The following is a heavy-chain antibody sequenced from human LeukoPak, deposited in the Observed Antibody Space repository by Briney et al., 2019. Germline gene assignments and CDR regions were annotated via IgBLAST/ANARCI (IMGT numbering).Heavy chain of an antibody. CDR2: IYYSGST. CDR3: ARGWSSGWYAGYNWFDP. D-gene: IGHD6-19*01. Sequence: SETLSLTCTVSGGSISSGGYYWSWIRQHPGKGLEWIGYIYYSGSTYYNPSLKSRVTISVDTSKNQFSLKLSSVTAADTAVYYCARGWSSGWYAGYNWFDPWGQGTLVTVSS. CDR1: GGSISSGGYY. J-gene: IGHJ5*02. V-gene: IGHV4-31*03.